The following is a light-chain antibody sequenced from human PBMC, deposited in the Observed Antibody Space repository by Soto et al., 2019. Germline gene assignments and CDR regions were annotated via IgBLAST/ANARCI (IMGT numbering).Light chain of an antibody. Sequence: EIVLTQSPPTLALSAGEGATRSCRASQSVSSYLAWYQQKPGQAPRLLIYDASNRATGIPARFSGSGSGTDFTLTISSLEPEDFAVYYCQQYNNWPFITFGQGTRLEIK. V-gene: IGKV3-11*01. CDR1: QSVSSY. CDR3: QQYNNWPFIT. J-gene: IGKJ5*01. CDR2: DAS.